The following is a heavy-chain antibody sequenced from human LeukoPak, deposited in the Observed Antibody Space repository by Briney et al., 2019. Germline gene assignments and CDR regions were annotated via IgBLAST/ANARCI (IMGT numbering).Heavy chain of an antibody. CDR2: INPNSGGT. J-gene: IGHJ4*02. Sequence: ASVQVSCKASGYTFTGYYMHWVGQAPGQGLEWMGWINPNSGGTNYAQKFQGRVTMTRDTSISTAYMELSRLRSEDTAVYYCARDKAAAAGPEYYFDYWGQGTLVTVSS. D-gene: IGHD6-13*01. V-gene: IGHV1-2*02. CDR1: GYTFTGYY. CDR3: ARDKAAAAGPEYYFDY.